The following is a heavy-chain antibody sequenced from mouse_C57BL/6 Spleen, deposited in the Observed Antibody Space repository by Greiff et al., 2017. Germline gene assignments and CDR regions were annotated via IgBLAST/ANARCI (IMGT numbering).Heavy chain of an antibody. Sequence: EVMLVESEGGLVQPGSSMKLSCTASGFTFSDYYMAWVRQVPEKGLEWVANINYDGSSTYYLDSLKSRFIISRDNAKNILYLQMSSLKSEDTATYYCARGNLLLRYLDVWGTGTTVTVSS. V-gene: IGHV5-16*01. J-gene: IGHJ1*03. CDR3: ARGNLLLRYLDV. CDR2: INYDGSST. CDR1: GFTFSDYY. D-gene: IGHD1-1*01.